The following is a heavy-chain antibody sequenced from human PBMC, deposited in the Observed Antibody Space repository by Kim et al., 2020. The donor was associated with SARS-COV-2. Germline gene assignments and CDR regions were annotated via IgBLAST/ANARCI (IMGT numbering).Heavy chain of an antibody. CDR1: GFPFRTYW. CDR2: IKPDGNEK. V-gene: IGHV3-7*03. CDR3: MGSGY. J-gene: IGHJ4*02. D-gene: IGHD1-26*01. Sequence: GGSPRLSCVASGFPFRTYWMNWVRQAPGKGLEWVADIKPDGNEKHYVDSVKGRFTSSRDNAKNSLYLQMNNLRVEDTAVYYCMGSGYWGQGALVTVSS.